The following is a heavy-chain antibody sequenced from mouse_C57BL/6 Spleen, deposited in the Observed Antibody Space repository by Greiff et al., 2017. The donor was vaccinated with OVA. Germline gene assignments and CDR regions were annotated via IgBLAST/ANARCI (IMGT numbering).Heavy chain of an antibody. J-gene: IGHJ1*03. Sequence: QVQLQQPGAELVKPGASVKMSCKASGYTFTSYWITWVKQRPGQGLEWLGDIYPGSGSTNYNEKFKSKATLTVDTSSSTAYMQLSSLTSEDSAVYYCARRGYGSSFYWYFDVWGTGTTVTVSS. CDR1: GYTFTSYW. CDR2: IYPGSGST. V-gene: IGHV1-55*01. CDR3: ARRGYGSSFYWYFDV. D-gene: IGHD1-1*01.